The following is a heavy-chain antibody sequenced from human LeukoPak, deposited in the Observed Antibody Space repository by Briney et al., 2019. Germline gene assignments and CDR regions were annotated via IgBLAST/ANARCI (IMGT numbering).Heavy chain of an antibody. CDR3: ARALYDSSAYSAY. J-gene: IGHJ4*02. V-gene: IGHV3-30-3*01. CDR1: GFTFSTFA. D-gene: IGHD3-22*01. Sequence: PGGSLRLSCAASGFTFSTFALHWVRQAPGKGLECVAVISSDGNNKDYSDSVKCPSTISRDNSNNTLSLQMPSTRAEDTGLYYCARALYDSSAYSAYWGQGTLVTVSS. CDR2: ISSDGNNK.